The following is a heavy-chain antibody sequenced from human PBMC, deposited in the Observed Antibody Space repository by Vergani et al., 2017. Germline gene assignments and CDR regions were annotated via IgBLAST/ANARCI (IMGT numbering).Heavy chain of an antibody. CDR3: ARDQGGGDYYDSSGYSNAFDI. Sequence: QVQLQESGPGLVKPSETLSLTCTVPGGSISSYYRSWIRQPPGKGLEWIGYIYYSGSTHYNPSLQSRVTISVDTSKNQFSLKLSSVTAADTAVYYCARDQGGGDYYDSSGYSNAFDIWGQGTMVTVSS. CDR1: GGSISSYY. D-gene: IGHD3-22*01. J-gene: IGHJ3*02. CDR2: IYYSGST. V-gene: IGHV4-59*01.